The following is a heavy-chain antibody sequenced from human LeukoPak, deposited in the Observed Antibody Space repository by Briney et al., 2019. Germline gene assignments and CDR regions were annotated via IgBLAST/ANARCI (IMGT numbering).Heavy chain of an antibody. J-gene: IGHJ4*02. CDR2: INSDGSTT. V-gene: IGHV3-74*01. D-gene: IGHD6-13*01. CDR3: ARDAEPSIAAAGLYDY. Sequence: PGGSLRLSCAASGFTFGSSWMHWVRQAPGKGLVWVSRINSDGSTTNYADSVKGRFIISRDNTKNTLYLQMNSLRAEDTAVYYCARDAEPSIAAAGLYDYWGQGTLVTVSS. CDR1: GFTFGSSW.